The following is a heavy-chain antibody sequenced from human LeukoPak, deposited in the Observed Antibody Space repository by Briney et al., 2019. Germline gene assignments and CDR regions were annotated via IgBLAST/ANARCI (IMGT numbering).Heavy chain of an antibody. D-gene: IGHD4/OR15-4a*01. CDR2: IYYSGST. CDR3: ARHRLDYRAFDI. CDR1: GGSISSYY. J-gene: IGHJ3*02. V-gene: IGHV4-59*08. Sequence: PSETLSLTCTVSGGSISSYYWSWIRQPPGKGLEWIGYIYYSGSTNYNPSLQSRLTISVDTSKTQFSLNLSSVTAADTAVYYCARHRLDYRAFDIWGQGTIVTVSS.